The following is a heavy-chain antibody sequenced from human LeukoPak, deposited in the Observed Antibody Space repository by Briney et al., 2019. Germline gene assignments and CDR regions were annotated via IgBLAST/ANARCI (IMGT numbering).Heavy chain of an antibody. D-gene: IGHD4-17*01. V-gene: IGHV3-53*01. CDR2: IYSGGST. CDR1: GFTVSSNY. CDR3: ARVPTTVTTVYFDY. J-gene: IGHJ4*02. Sequence: GGSLRLSCAASGFTVSSNYMSWIRQAPGKGLEWVSVIYSGGSTYYADSVKGRFTISRDNSKNTLYLQMNSLRAEDTAVYYCARVPTTVTTVYFDYWGQGTLVTVSS.